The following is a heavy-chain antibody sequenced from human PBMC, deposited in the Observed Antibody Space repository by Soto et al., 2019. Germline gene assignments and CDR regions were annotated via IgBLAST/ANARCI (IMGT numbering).Heavy chain of an antibody. J-gene: IGHJ5*02. V-gene: IGHV2-5*02. CDR3: AHSQTGTFHYGSGSYYKTPPYCES. Sequence: GSGPTLVNPTQTLTLTCTFSGFSLSSSGVGVGWIRQPPGKALEWLALIYWDDDKRYSPSLKNRLTITKDTSKNQVVLTMTDMDPVDTATYYCAHSQTGTFHYGSGSYYKTPPYCESWGQGTLVTVSS. CDR1: GFSLSSSGVG. CDR2: IYWDDDK. D-gene: IGHD3-10*01.